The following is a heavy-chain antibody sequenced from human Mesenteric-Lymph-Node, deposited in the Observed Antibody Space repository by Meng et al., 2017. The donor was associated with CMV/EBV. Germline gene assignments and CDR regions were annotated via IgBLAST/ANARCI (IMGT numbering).Heavy chain of an antibody. V-gene: IGHV4-34*01. CDR1: GGSFSGYY. CDR3: ARVKGKEDV. J-gene: IGHJ6*02. Sequence: LSRTCAVYGGSFSGYYWSWIRQPPGKGLEWIGEINHSGSTNYNPSLKSRVTISVDTSKNQFSLKLSSVTAADTAVYYCARVKGKEDVWGQGTTVTVSS. D-gene: IGHD3-10*01. CDR2: INHSGST.